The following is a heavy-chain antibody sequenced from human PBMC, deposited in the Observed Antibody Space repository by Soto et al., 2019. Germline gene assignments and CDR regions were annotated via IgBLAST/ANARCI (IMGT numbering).Heavy chain of an antibody. Sequence: GASVEVSCKASGYTFTSYDINWVRQATEQGLEWMGWMNPNSGNTGYAQKFQGRVTMTRNTSISTAYMELSSLRSEDTAVYYCARVWEHNFDYWGQGTLITVSS. V-gene: IGHV1-8*01. CDR1: GYTFTSYD. CDR3: ARVWEHNFDY. D-gene: IGHD1-26*01. J-gene: IGHJ4*02. CDR2: MNPNSGNT.